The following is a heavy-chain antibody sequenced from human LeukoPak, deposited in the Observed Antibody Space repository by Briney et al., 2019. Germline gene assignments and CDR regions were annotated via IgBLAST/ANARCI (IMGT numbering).Heavy chain of an antibody. J-gene: IGHJ4*02. V-gene: IGHV3-20*04. CDR2: INWNGDST. Sequence: GGSLRLSCAASGFSFDDYGLTWVRHAPGKGLEWVFGINWNGDSTDYADSVKGRFTISRDNAKNSLYLQMNSLRAEDTALYYCARDLRVVITGSFDSWGQGTLVTVSS. CDR3: ARDLRVVITGSFDS. CDR1: GFSFDDYG. D-gene: IGHD3-22*01.